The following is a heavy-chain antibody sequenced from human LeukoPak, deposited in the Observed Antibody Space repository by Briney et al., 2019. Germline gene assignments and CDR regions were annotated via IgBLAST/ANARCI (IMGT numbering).Heavy chain of an antibody. D-gene: IGHD2-15*01. CDR3: ARRLRFGYYFDY. V-gene: IGHV4-34*01. CDR2: INHSGST. CDR1: GGSFSGYY. J-gene: IGHJ4*02. Sequence: SETLSLTCAVYGGSFSGYYRSWIRQPPGKGLEWIGEINHSGSTNYNPSLKSRVTISVDTSKNQFSLKLSSVTAADTAVYYCARRLRFGYYFDYWGQGTLVTVSS.